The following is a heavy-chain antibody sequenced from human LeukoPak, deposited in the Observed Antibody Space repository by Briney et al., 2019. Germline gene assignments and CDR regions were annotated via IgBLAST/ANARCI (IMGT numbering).Heavy chain of an antibody. D-gene: IGHD3-22*01. CDR1: GGSFSGYY. CDR3: ARTYYYDSSGYYSLFNYYGMDV. Sequence: SETLSLTCAVYGGSFSGYYWIWIRQPPGKGLEWIGEINHSGSTNYNPSLKSRVTISVDTSKNQFSLKLSSVTAADTAVYYCARTYYYDSSGYYSLFNYYGMDVWGQGTTVTVSS. CDR2: INHSGST. V-gene: IGHV4-34*01. J-gene: IGHJ6*02.